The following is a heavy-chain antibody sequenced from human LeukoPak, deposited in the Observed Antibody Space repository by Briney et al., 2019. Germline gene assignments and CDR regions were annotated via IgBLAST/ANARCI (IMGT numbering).Heavy chain of an antibody. D-gene: IGHD2-2*01. CDR1: GYTFTSYG. V-gene: IGHV1-18*01. CDR2: ISAYNGNT. CDR3: ARDLIVVVPAAGFDY. J-gene: IGHJ4*02. Sequence: ASVKVSCKASGYTFTSYGISWVRQAPGQGLEWMGWISAYNGNTNYAQKLQGRVTMTRDTSISTAYMELSRLRSDDTAVYYCARDLIVVVPAAGFDYWGQGTLVTVSS.